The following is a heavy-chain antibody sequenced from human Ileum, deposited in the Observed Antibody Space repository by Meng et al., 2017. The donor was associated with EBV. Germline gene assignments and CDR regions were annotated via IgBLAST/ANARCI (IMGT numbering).Heavy chain of an antibody. CDR3: ARAPSLNCGGDCFSRYFQH. Sequence: QVQLVESGXXXXXPXRSXRLSCAASGFIFSSYGMHWVRQAPGKGLEWVAVIWYDGSNKYYADSVKGRFTISRDNSTLYLQMNSLRVEDTAVYYCARAPSLNCGGDCFSRYFQHWGQGTLVTVSS. CDR2: IWYDGSNK. J-gene: IGHJ1*01. D-gene: IGHD2-21*01. V-gene: IGHV3-33*01. CDR1: GFIFSSYG.